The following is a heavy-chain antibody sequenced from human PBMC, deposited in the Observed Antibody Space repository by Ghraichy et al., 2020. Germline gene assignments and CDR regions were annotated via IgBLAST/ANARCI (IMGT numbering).Heavy chain of an antibody. D-gene: IGHD3-10*01. J-gene: IGHJ4*02. Sequence: SETLSLTCTFSGGSISSGGYYWGWIRQHPGKGLERIGYTYYSGSTYYNPSLKSRVTISVDTSKNQFSLKLSSVTAEDTAVYYCARDFGYYFDYWGQGTLVTVSS. CDR1: GGSISSGGYY. CDR3: ARDFGYYFDY. V-gene: IGHV4-31*03. CDR2: TYYSGST.